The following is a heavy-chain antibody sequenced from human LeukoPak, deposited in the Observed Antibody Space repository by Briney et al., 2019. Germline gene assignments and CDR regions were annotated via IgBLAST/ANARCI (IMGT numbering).Heavy chain of an antibody. Sequence: PGGSLRLSCAASGLTSSNSAMSWVRQAPGKGLGWVSSISGSGRGGITSYADSVKGRFTISRDNSKNTLYLEMNSLRAEDTAIYYCAKFKNDFWTGYPNSAFDIWGQGTVVTVSS. CDR2: ISGSGRGGIT. CDR1: GLTSSNSA. V-gene: IGHV3-23*01. D-gene: IGHD3/OR15-3a*01. CDR3: AKFKNDFWTGYPNSAFDI. J-gene: IGHJ3*02.